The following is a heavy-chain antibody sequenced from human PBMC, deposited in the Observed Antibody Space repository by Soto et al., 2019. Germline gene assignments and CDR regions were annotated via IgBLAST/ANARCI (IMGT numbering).Heavy chain of an antibody. CDR3: ARVMYDTWSSFDY. CDR2: IYYSGSA. Sequence: PSETLSVTCTFYVGSISIGANYWRWVRQGPGKGLEWIGNIYYSGSAYYNPSLKSRLTMSVDTSKNSFSLKLTTVTAADTAVYYCARVMYDTWSSFDYWGQGTLVTVSS. V-gene: IGHV4-31*03. D-gene: IGHD1-1*01. J-gene: IGHJ4*02. CDR1: VGSISIGANY.